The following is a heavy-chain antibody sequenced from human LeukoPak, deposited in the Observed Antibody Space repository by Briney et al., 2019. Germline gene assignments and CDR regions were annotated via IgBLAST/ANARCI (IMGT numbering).Heavy chain of an antibody. CDR2: ISSSSSYI. J-gene: IGHJ4*02. D-gene: IGHD3-10*01. V-gene: IGHV3-21*01. Sequence: GSLRLSCAASGFTFSSYSMNWVRQARGKGLEWVSSISSSSSYIYYADSVKGRFTISRDNAKNSLYLQMNSLRAEDTAVYYCASMVRGVPDFDYWGQGTLVTVSS. CDR1: GFTFSSYS. CDR3: ASMVRGVPDFDY.